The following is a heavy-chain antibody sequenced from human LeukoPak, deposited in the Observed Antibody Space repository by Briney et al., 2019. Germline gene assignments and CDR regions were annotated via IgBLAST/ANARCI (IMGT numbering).Heavy chain of an antibody. Sequence: SETLSLTCTVSGGSISSYYWSWIRQPPGKGLEWIGYIYYSGSTNYNPSLKSRVTISVDTSKNQFSLKLSSVTAADTAVYYCARDQGSHFDYWGQGTLVTVAS. V-gene: IGHV4-59*01. CDR1: GGSISSYY. CDR3: ARDQGSHFDY. CDR2: IYYSGST. J-gene: IGHJ4*02.